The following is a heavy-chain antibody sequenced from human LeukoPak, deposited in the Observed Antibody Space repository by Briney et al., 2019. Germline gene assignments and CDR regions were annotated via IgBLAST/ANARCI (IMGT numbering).Heavy chain of an antibody. Sequence: SETLSLTCAVYGGSFSDYHWSWIRRPPGKGLEWIGEINHSGSTNYSPSLRSRVTISVDMSKNQVSLKLSSVTAADTAVYYCARGRDYGDYLFHYWGQGTLVTVSS. J-gene: IGHJ4*02. D-gene: IGHD4-17*01. CDR2: INHSGST. CDR1: GGSFSDYH. CDR3: ARGRDYGDYLFHY. V-gene: IGHV4-34*01.